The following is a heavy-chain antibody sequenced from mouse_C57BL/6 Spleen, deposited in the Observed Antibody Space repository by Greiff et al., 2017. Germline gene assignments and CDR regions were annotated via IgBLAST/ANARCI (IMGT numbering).Heavy chain of an antibody. D-gene: IGHD2-5*01. V-gene: IGHV1-69*01. J-gene: IGHJ2*01. CDR1: GYTFTSYW. CDR2: IDPSDSYT. Sequence: VQLQQPGAELVMPGASVKLSCKASGYTFTSYWMHWVKQRPGQGLEWIGEIDPSDSYTNYNQQFTGKSTLTVDKSSSTAYMQLSSLTSEDSAVDHCARSEVVTTDYFDYWGQGTTLTVSS. CDR3: ARSEVVTTDYFDY.